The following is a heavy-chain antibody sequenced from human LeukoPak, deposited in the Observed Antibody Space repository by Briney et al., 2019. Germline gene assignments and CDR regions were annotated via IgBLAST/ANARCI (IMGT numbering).Heavy chain of an antibody. CDR3: ARHYGP. D-gene: IGHD3-10*01. V-gene: IGHV4-39*01. J-gene: IGHJ4*02. CDR1: GGSISGSSYY. CDR2: IYYSGST. Sequence: PSETLSLTCTVSGGSISGSSYYWGWIRQPPGKGLEWIGSIYYSGSTYYNPSLKSRVTISVDTSKNQFSLKLNSVTATDTAAYYCARHYGPWGQGTLATVSS.